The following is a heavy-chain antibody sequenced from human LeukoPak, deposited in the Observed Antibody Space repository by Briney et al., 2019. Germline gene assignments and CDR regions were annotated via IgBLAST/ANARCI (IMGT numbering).Heavy chain of an antibody. V-gene: IGHV1-18*01. CDR2: ISAYNGNT. J-gene: IGHJ4*02. D-gene: IGHD3-22*01. CDR1: GYTFTSYG. CDR3: ARVISGYYYDSSGYLFFPSGFDY. Sequence: ASVKVSCKASGYTFTSYGISWVRQAPGQGLEWMGWISAYNGNTNYAQKLQGRVTMTTDTSTSTAYMELRSLRPDDTAVYYCARVISGYYYDSSGYLFFPSGFDYWGQGTLVTVSS.